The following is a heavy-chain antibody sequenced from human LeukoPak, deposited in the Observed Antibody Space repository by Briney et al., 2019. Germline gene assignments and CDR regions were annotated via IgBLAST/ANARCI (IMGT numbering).Heavy chain of an antibody. Sequence: GGSLRLSCAASGFTFDDYAMHWVRQAPGKGLEWVSLISWDGGSTYYADSVKGRFTISRDNSKNSLYLQMNSLRAEDTALYYCAKGYGSYCYYYMDVWGKGTTVTVSS. CDR1: GFTFDDYA. J-gene: IGHJ6*03. D-gene: IGHD1-26*01. CDR2: ISWDGGST. CDR3: AKGYGSYCYYYMDV. V-gene: IGHV3-43D*03.